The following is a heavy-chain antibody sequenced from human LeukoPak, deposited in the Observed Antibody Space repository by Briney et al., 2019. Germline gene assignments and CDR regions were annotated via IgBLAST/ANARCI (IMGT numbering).Heavy chain of an antibody. J-gene: IGHJ3*02. CDR1: EFTFTNYA. CDR2: ISGSGDTR. CDR3: AKDHSVSGQSVRGYDI. Sequence: PGGSLRLSCAASEFTFTNYAMTWFRQAPGKGLKWFSFISGSGDTRFYADSVKGRFTISRDNSKNTLYLQMNSLRVDDTAVYYCAKDHSVSGQSVRGYDIWGQGTMVTVSS. V-gene: IGHV3-23*01. D-gene: IGHD3-22*01.